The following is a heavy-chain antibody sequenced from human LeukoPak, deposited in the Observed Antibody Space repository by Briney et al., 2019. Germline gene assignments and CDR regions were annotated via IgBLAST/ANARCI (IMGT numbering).Heavy chain of an antibody. Sequence: SETLSLTCAVYGGSFSGYNWSWIRQPPGKGLEWIGEINHSGSTNYNPSLKSRVTISVDTSKNQFSLKLSSVTAADTAVYYCARQHDILTGLSWFDPWGQGTLVTVSS. J-gene: IGHJ5*02. D-gene: IGHD3-9*01. V-gene: IGHV4-34*01. CDR2: INHSGST. CDR1: GGSFSGYN. CDR3: ARQHDILTGLSWFDP.